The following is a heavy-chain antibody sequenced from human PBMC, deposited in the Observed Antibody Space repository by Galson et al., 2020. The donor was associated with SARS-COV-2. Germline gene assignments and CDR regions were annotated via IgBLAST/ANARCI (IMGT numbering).Heavy chain of an antibody. CDR1: GFTFSSYS. D-gene: IGHD3-10*01. J-gene: IGHJ5*02. V-gene: IGHV3-48*02. CDR2: IGGSGSTI. Sequence: GESLKISCAASGFTFSSYSMNWVRQAPGKWLEWVSYIGGSGSTIYYSDSVKGRFTISRDNAKNSLYLQMNSLRDEDTAVYYCAREMTGSGSYYDWFDPWGQGTLVTVSS. CDR3: AREMTGSGSYYDWFDP.